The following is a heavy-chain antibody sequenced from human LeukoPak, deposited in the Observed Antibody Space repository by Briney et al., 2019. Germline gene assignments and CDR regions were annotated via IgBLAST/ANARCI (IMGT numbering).Heavy chain of an antibody. Sequence: ASVKISCKVSGYTFTDYYMHWVQQAPGKGLEWMGLVDPEDGETIYAEKFQGRVTMTADTSTDTAYMELSSLRSEDTAVYYCATDPPHSGSYYAFDIWGQGTMVTVSS. D-gene: IGHD1-26*01. V-gene: IGHV1-69-2*01. CDR1: GYTFTDYY. CDR3: ATDPPHSGSYYAFDI. CDR2: VDPEDGET. J-gene: IGHJ3*02.